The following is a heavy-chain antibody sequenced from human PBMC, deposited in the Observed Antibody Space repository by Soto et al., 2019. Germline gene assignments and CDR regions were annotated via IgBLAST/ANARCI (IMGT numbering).Heavy chain of an antibody. CDR2: ISGSGGST. CDR3: AKKGGVVAATFDY. Sequence: PGGSLTLSCAASGFTFSRYAMSCDRQAPGKGLEWVSAISGSGGSTYYADSVKGRFTISRDNSKNTLYLQMNGLRAEDTAVYYCAKKGGVVAATFDYWGQGTLVTVSS. D-gene: IGHD2-15*01. V-gene: IGHV3-23*01. CDR1: GFTFSRYA. J-gene: IGHJ4*02.